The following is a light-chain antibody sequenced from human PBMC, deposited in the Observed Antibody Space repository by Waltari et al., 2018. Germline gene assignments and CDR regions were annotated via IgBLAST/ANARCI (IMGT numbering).Light chain of an antibody. V-gene: IGLV2-11*01. CDR3: CSYAGSYTWV. J-gene: IGLJ3*02. Sequence: SALTQPRPVSGSPGQSVTISCTGTTNDLGSYNYVSWYHQHPGKAPKLIILDVTKRPSGVPDRLSGSKSGNTASLTISGLRAEDEAEYYCCSYAGSYTWVFGGGTKLTVV. CDR1: TNDLGSYNY. CDR2: DVT.